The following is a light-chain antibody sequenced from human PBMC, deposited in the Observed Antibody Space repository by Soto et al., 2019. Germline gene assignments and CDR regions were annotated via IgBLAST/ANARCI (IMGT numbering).Light chain of an antibody. CDR2: DAS. CDR1: QSVSSNY. CDR3: QQYGSSPRT. Sequence: EIVLTQSPATLAFSPWERATLSCRASQSVSSNYLAWYQQKPGLAPRLLIYDASNRATGIPDRFSGSGSGTDFTLTISRLEPEDFAVYYCQQYGSSPRTFGQGTKVDI. J-gene: IGKJ1*01. V-gene: IGKV3D-20*01.